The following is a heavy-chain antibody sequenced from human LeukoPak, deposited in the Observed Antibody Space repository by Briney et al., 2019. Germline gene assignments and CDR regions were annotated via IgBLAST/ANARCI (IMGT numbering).Heavy chain of an antibody. D-gene: IGHD1-26*01. J-gene: IGHJ4*02. V-gene: IGHV4-34*01. CDR2: INHSGST. CDR3: ARNEWELSNAFDY. Sequence: PSETLSLTCAVYGGSFSGYYWSWIRQPPGKGLEWIGEINHSGSTNYNPSLKSRVTISVDTSKNQFSLKLSSVTAADTAVYYCARNEWELSNAFDYWGQGTLVTVSS. CDR1: GGSFSGYY.